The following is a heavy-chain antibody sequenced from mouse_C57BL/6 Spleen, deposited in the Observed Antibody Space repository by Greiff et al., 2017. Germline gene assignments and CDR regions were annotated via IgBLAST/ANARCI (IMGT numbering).Heavy chain of an antibody. V-gene: IGHV1-69*01. CDR3: AAFLYAMDY. CDR2: IDPSDSYT. CDR1: GYTFTSYW. J-gene: IGHJ4*01. Sequence: VQLQQPGAELVMPGASVKLSCKASGYTFTSYWMHWVKQRPGQGLEWIGEIDPSDSYTNYNQKFKGKSTLTVDKSSSTAYMQLSSLTSEDSAVYYCAAFLYAMDYWGQGTSVTVSS.